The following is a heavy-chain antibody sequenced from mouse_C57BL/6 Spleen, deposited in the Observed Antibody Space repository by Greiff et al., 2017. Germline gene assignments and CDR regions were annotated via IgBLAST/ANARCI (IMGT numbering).Heavy chain of an antibody. Sequence: EVKLQESGPGLVKPSQSLSLTCSVTGYSITSGYYWNWIRQFPGNKLEWMGYISYDGSNNYNPSLKNRISITRDTSKNQFFLKLNSVTTEDTATYYCARDLLWSYFDYWGQGTTLTVSS. V-gene: IGHV3-6*01. CDR2: ISYDGSN. J-gene: IGHJ2*01. CDR1: GYSITSGYY. CDR3: ARDLLWSYFDY. D-gene: IGHD2-1*01.